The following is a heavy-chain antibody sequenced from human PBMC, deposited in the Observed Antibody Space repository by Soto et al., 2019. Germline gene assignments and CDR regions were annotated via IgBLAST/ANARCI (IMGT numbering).Heavy chain of an antibody. CDR3: ARDPSRHDYVWGSDRPQSRGDDAFDI. Sequence: QVQLVQSGAEVKKPGSSVKVSCKASGGTFSSYTISWVRQAPGQGLEWMGRIIPILGIANYAQKFQGRVTITADKSTSTAYMELSSLRSEDTAVYYCARDPSRHDYVWGSDRPQSRGDDAFDIWGQGTMVTVSS. CDR1: GGTFSSYT. CDR2: IIPILGIA. J-gene: IGHJ3*02. D-gene: IGHD3-16*02. V-gene: IGHV1-69*08.